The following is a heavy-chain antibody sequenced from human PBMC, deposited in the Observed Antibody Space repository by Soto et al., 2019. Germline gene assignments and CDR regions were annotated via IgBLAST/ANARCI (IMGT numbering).Heavy chain of an antibody. D-gene: IGHD5-12*01. CDR1: GGSISSGGYY. CDR3: AGGQSGGLGGDY. CDR2: IYYSGST. V-gene: IGHV4-31*03. Sequence: QVQLQESGPGLVKPSQTLSLTCTVSGGSISSGGYYWSWIRQHPGKGLEWIGYIYYSGSTYYNPFLKSRVTISVDTAKNQFSLKLSSVTAAVAAVYYCAGGQSGGLGGDYWGQGTLVTVSS. J-gene: IGHJ4*02.